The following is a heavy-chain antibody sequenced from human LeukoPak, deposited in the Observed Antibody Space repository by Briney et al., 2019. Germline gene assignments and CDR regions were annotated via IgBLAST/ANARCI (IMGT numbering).Heavy chain of an antibody. V-gene: IGHV4-4*07. CDR1: GGSISSYY. CDR2: IYSSGST. CDR3: ARVTTVTTGPDY. D-gene: IGHD4-11*01. J-gene: IGHJ4*02. Sequence: SETLSRTCTVSGGSISSYYWSWIRQPAGKGLEWIGRIYSSGSTYYNPSLKSRVTMSVDTSKNQFSLKLSSVTAADTAMYYCARVTTVTTGPDYWGQGTLVTVSS.